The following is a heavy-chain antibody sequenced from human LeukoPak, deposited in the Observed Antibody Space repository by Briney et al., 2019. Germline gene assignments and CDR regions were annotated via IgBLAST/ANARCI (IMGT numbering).Heavy chain of an antibody. D-gene: IGHD5-12*01. CDR2: ISSSGGTK. CDR3: ARESVATVNWFDP. J-gene: IGHJ5*02. V-gene: IGHV3-11*01. CDR1: GFTFSDYY. Sequence: KPGGSLRLSCAASGFTFSDYYMNWIRQAPGKGLEWVSYISSSGGTKYYADSVKGRFTISGDNAKDAVYLQMNSLRAEDTAMYYCARESVATVNWFDPWGQGTLVTVSS.